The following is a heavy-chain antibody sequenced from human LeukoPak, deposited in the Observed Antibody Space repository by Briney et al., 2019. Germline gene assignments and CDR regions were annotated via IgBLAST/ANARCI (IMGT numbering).Heavy chain of an antibody. J-gene: IGHJ4*02. V-gene: IGHV4-61*02. CDR1: GGSISSGSYY. CDR3: ARVDTTMACFDY. CDR2: IYTSGST. D-gene: IGHD5-18*01. Sequence: SETLSLTCTVSGGSISSGSYYWSWIRQPAGKGLEWIGRIYTSGSTNYNPSLKSRVTVSVDTSKNQFSLKLSSVTAADTPVYYCARVDTTMACFDYWGQGTLVTVSS.